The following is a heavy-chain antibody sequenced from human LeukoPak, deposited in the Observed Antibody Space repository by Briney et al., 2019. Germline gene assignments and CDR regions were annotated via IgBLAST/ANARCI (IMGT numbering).Heavy chain of an antibody. J-gene: IGHJ4*02. CDR3: RSGWYGSGTDY. CDR1: GYTFTSYG. V-gene: IGHV1-18*01. D-gene: IGHD6-19*01. Sequence: ASVKVSCKASGYTFTSYGISWVRQAPGQGLEWMGWISAYNGNTNYAQKLQGRVTTTTGTSTSTAYMELRSLRSDDTAVYYCRSGWYGSGTDYWGQGTLVTVSS. CDR2: ISAYNGNT.